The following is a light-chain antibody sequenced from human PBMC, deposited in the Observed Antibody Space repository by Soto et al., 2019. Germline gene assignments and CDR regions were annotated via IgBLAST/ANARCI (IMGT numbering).Light chain of an antibody. V-gene: IGKV1-17*01. CDR1: QGIRND. J-gene: IGKJ4*01. CDR3: QPYNNWPLT. CDR2: AAS. Sequence: DIQMTQSPSSLSASEGDRVTITCRASQGIRNDLGWYQQKPGKAPKRLIYAASSLHSGVPSRFSGSGSGTEFTLTISGLQPEDFAIYYCQPYNNWPLTFGGGTKVDI.